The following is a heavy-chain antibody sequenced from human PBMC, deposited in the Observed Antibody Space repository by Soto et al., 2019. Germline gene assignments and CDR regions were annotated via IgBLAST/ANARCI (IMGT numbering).Heavy chain of an antibody. CDR3: AKGGNIAVVVADYGMDV. CDR2: INAGNGNT. V-gene: IGHV1-3*01. CDR1: GYSFSNYA. J-gene: IGHJ6*02. Sequence: ASVKVSCKASGYSFSNYAMHWVLQAPGQRLEWMGLINAGNGNTKYPQKFQDRVTITRDTSASTAYMELSSLRSEDTAVYYCAKGGNIAVVVADYGMDVWGQGTTVTVSS. D-gene: IGHD2-15*01.